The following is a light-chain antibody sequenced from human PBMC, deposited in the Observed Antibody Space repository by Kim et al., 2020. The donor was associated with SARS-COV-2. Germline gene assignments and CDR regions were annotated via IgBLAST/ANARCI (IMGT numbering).Light chain of an antibody. Sequence: KTVPVSCTRSSGSIDDNYVQWYQQRPGGVPTAVIYEDDQRPSGVSDRFSGSIDNSSNSASLTISGLRTEDEADYYCQSYNRDNVLFGGGTQLTVL. V-gene: IGLV6-57*03. CDR1: SGSIDDNY. CDR2: EDD. CDR3: QSYNRDNVL. J-gene: IGLJ2*01.